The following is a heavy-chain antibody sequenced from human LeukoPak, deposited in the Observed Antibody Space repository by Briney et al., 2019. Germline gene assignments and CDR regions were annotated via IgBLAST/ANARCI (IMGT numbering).Heavy chain of an antibody. Sequence: ASVKVSCKASGYTFTSYGISWVRQAPGQGLEWMGWISAYNGNTNYAQKLQGRVTMTTDTSTSTAYMELRSLRSDDTAVYFCARVPEITAAYNWFDPWGQGTLVTVSS. V-gene: IGHV1-18*01. D-gene: IGHD1-20*01. CDR1: GYTFTSYG. CDR3: ARVPEITAAYNWFDP. CDR2: ISAYNGNT. J-gene: IGHJ5*02.